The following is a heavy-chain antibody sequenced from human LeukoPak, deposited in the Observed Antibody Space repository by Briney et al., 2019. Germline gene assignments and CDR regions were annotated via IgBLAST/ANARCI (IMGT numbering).Heavy chain of an antibody. CDR3: ARGGLLRYFDWLGEDY. V-gene: IGHV4-34*01. CDR2: INHSGST. J-gene: IGHJ4*02. CDR1: GGSFSGYY. Sequence: PSETLSLTCAVYGGSFSGYYWSWIRQPPGKGLEWIGEINHSGSTNYNPSLKSRVTISVDTSKNQFSLKLSSVTAADTAVYYCARGGLLRYFDWLGEDYWGQGTLVTVSS. D-gene: IGHD3-9*01.